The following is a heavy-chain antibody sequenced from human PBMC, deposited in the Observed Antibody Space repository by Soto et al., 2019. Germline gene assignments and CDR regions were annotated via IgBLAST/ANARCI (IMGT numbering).Heavy chain of an antibody. D-gene: IGHD3-22*01. CDR3: ARVVVSKFDP. CDR2: IIPIFGTA. J-gene: IGHJ5*02. V-gene: IGHV1-69*06. Sequence: SVKVSCKASGGTFSSYAISWVRQAPGQGLEWMGGIIPIFGTANYAQKFQGRVTITADKSTSTAYMELRSLRSDDTAVYYCARVVVSKFDPWGQGTLVTVSS. CDR1: GGTFSSYA.